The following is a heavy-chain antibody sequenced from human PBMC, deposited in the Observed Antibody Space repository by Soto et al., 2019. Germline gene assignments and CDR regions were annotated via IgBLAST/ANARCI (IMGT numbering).Heavy chain of an antibody. V-gene: IGHV4-4*07. D-gene: IGHD4-17*01. CDR1: GGSISSYY. J-gene: IGHJ6*02. Sequence: QVQLQESGPGLVKPSETLSLTCTVSGGSISSYYWSWIRQPAGKGLEWIGRIYTSGSTNYNPSLKSRVTMSVYTSKNPFSLQLSSVTAADTAVYYCARETGDYGIYYYYYGMDVWGQGTTVTVSS. CDR2: IYTSGST. CDR3: ARETGDYGIYYYYYGMDV.